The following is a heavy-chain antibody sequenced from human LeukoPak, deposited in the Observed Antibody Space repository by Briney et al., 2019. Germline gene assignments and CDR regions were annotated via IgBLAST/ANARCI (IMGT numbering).Heavy chain of an antibody. CDR1: GGTFNSYS. J-gene: IGHJ4*02. CDR2: IIPIFGTA. V-gene: IGHV1-69*13. D-gene: IGHD3-10*01. Sequence: ASVKVSCTASGGTFNSYSTTWVRQAPGQGLEWMGGIIPIFGTANYAQKFQGRVTITADESTSTAYMEVSSLRSEDTAVYYCARGDYASGSYYNENYFDYWGQGTLVTVSS. CDR3: ARGDYASGSYYNENYFDY.